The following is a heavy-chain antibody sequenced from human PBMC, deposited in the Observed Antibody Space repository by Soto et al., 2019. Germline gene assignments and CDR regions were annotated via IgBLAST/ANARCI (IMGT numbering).Heavy chain of an antibody. CDR1: GGTISSYY. J-gene: IGHJ6*02. D-gene: IGHD2-2*01. V-gene: IGHV4-59*08. CDR2: MYYGGGT. CDR3: ASPSLSAMDF. Sequence: SETLSLTCRVSGGTISSYYWSWIRQPPGKGLEWIGYMYYGGGTNYNPSLKSRVTISVDTSKMQVSLKLSAVTAADTAVYFCASPSLSAMDFWGQWTTVTVS.